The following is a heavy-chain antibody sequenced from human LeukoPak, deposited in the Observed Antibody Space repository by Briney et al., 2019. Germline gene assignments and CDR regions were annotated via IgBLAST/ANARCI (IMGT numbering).Heavy chain of an antibody. CDR3: ARSVFGNSWFDP. CDR1: GGSISIFY. CDR2: IFHSGNT. J-gene: IGHJ5*02. Sequence: SETLSLTCTVSGGSISIFYWSWLRQPPGKGLEWIGYIFHSGNTNYNPSLKSRVTISVDSSKDQFSLKLSSLTAADTAVYYCARSVFGNSWFDPWGQGTLVTVSS. D-gene: IGHD3-16*01. V-gene: IGHV4-59*01.